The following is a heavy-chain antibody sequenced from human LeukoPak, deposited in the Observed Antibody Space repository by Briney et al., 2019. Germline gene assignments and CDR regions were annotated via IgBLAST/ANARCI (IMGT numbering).Heavy chain of an antibody. V-gene: IGHV4-4*07. CDR3: ARARITIFGVGTFDY. Sequence: SETLSLTCTVSGGSISSCYWSWIRQPAGKGLEWIRRIYTSGSTNYNPSLKSRVTISVDTSKNQFSLKLSSVTAADTAVYYCARARITIFGVGTFDYWGQGTLVTVSS. J-gene: IGHJ4*02. CDR1: GGSISSCY. D-gene: IGHD3-3*01. CDR2: IYTSGST.